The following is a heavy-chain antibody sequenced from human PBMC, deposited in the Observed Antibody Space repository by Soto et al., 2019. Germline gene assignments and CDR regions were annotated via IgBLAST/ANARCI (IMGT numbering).Heavy chain of an antibody. D-gene: IGHD6-6*01. CDR3: ARDKGSIAESHHCDY. J-gene: IGHJ4*02. Sequence: VQLVESGGGVVQPGRSLRLSCAASGFTFSRYGMHWVRQAPGKGLEWVAVIWYDGSNRYYADSVKGRFTLSRDNSKNTLYLQMNKLRAEDTAVYYGARDKGSIAESHHCDYWGQGTLVTVSS. CDR1: GFTFSRYG. CDR2: IWYDGSNR. V-gene: IGHV3-33*01.